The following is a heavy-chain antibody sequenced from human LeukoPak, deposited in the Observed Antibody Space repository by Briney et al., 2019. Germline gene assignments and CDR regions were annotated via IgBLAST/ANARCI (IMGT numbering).Heavy chain of an antibody. J-gene: IGHJ3*01. CDR1: GFTASSKY. CDR2: IYICVTT. CDR3: ARDLQTAQVFDV. V-gene: IGHV3-66*01. Sequence: GGSLRLSCAPSGFTASSKYMSWVRQTPGKGLEWVSLIYICVTTYYADSVKGRFSTSKDNSKNTLYLQMTSLRADDAAVYYCARDLQTAQVFDVWGQGTMVTVSS. D-gene: IGHD5-24*01.